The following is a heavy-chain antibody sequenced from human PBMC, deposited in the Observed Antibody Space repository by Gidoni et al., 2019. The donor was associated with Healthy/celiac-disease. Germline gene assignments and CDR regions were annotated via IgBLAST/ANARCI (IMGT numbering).Heavy chain of an antibody. D-gene: IGHD3-3*01. CDR2: ISGSGGST. CDR1: GFTFSSYA. J-gene: IGHJ4*02. Sequence: EVQLLESGGGLVQPGGSLSLSCAASGFTFSSYAMSWVRQAPGKGLEWVSAISGSGGSTYYADSVKGRFTISRDNSKNTLYLQMNSLRAEDTAVYYCAKALRFLDFYDYWGQGTLVTVSS. V-gene: IGHV3-23*01. CDR3: AKALRFLDFYDY.